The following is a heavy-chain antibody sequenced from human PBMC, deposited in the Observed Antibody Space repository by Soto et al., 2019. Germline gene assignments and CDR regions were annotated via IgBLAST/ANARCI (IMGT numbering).Heavy chain of an antibody. D-gene: IGHD2-15*01. Sequence: GSLRVYCAASVFTLSSHNMNWVRQAPGKGLEWVSSISSSSSYIYYADSVKGRFTISRDNAKNSLYLQMNSLIAEDTAVYYCSSGGSSHWFDPWGQGTLVTVSS. CDR3: SSGGSSHWFDP. CDR2: ISSSSSYI. J-gene: IGHJ5*02. V-gene: IGHV3-21*01. CDR1: VFTLSSHN.